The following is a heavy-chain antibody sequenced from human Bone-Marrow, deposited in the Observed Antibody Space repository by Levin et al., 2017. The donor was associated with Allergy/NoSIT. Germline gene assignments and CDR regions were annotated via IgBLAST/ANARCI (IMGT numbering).Heavy chain of an antibody. CDR3: ASRILHNWNYIRGQFFDF. Sequence: PGESLKISCAASGFIFSSYDMSWVRQTPGKGLEWLSYISDSGGSTYYADSVKGRFTISRDNSNNTLYLQMHSLRAEDTAVYYCASRILHNWNYIRGQFFDFWGQGVLVTVSS. D-gene: IGHD1-7*01. V-gene: IGHV3-23*01. CDR1: GFIFSSYD. J-gene: IGHJ4*02. CDR2: ISDSGGST.